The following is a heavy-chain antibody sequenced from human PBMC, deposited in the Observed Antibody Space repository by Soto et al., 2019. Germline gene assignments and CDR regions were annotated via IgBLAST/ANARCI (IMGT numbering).Heavy chain of an antibody. Sequence: ASVKVSCKASGYTFTNYGISWVRQAPGQGLEWMGWITGYNANTNYPQKLQGRVTMTTDTATSTAYMELRSLRFDDTAVYYCARHAQGPDTPSSNTYGMDVWGQGTTVTVSS. CDR1: GYTFTNYG. D-gene: IGHD2-15*01. V-gene: IGHV1-18*04. CDR2: ITGYNANT. CDR3: ARHAQGPDTPSSNTYGMDV. J-gene: IGHJ6*02.